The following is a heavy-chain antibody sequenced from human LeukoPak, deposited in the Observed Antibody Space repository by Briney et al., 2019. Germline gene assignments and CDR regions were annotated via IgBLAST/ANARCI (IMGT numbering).Heavy chain of an antibody. CDR2: IIPIFGTA. CDR3: ARVGRYYYASGNNCFDP. V-gene: IGHV1-69*01. Sequence: SVKVSCKASGGTFRRFAMSWVRQAPGQGLEWMGGIIPIFGTANYAQKFQGSVTITADEFTSTAYMELSRLRSDDTALYYCARVGRYYYASGNNCFDPWGQGTLVTVSS. CDR1: GGTFRRFA. J-gene: IGHJ5*02. D-gene: IGHD3-10*01.